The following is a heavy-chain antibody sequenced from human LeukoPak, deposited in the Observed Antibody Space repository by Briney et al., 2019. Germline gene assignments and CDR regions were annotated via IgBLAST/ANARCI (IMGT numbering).Heavy chain of an antibody. D-gene: IGHD5-18*01. J-gene: IGHJ4*02. CDR1: GFTFSSYS. CDR2: ISSSSSYI. CDR3: AKGRGYNYGYIFGYFDY. V-gene: IGHV3-21*04. Sequence: GGSLRLSCAASGFTFSSYSMNWVRQAPGKGLEWVSSISSSSSYIYYADSVKGRFTISRDNTKNSLYLQMNSLRAEDTALYYCAKGRGYNYGYIFGYFDYWGQGTLVTVSS.